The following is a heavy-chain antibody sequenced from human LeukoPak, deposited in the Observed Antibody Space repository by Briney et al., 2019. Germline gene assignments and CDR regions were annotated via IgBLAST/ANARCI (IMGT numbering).Heavy chain of an antibody. V-gene: IGHV3-21*01. D-gene: IGHD6-19*01. J-gene: IGHJ4*02. CDR1: GFNFSTYT. CDR2: ISSRSNYI. CDR3: AGGSGWLIDS. Sequence: GSLRLSCEVSGFNFSTYTMNWVRQSPRKGLEWVASISSRSNYIYYAESLKGRLTISRDNAKNSLYLQMNSLRAEDTAVYYCAGGSGWLIDSWGQGTLVTVSS.